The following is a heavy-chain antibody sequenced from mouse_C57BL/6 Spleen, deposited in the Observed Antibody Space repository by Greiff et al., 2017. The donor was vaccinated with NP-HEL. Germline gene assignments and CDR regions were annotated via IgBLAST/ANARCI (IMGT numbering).Heavy chain of an antibody. D-gene: IGHD2-3*01. J-gene: IGHJ2*01. CDR2: ISGGGGNT. CDR3: ARDGYYEDYFDY. CDR1: GFTFSSYT. Sequence: DVKLVESGGGLVKPGGSLKLSCAASGFTFSSYTMSWVRQTPEKRLEWVATISGGGGNTYYPDSVKGRFTISRDNAKNTLYLQMSSLRSEDTALYYCARDGYYEDYFDYWGQGTTLTVSS. V-gene: IGHV5-9*01.